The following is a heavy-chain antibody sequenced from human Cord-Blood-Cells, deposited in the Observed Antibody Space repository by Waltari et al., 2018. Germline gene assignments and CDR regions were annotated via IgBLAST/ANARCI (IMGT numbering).Heavy chain of an antibody. CDR2: INAGNGNT. V-gene: IGHV1-3*01. Sequence: QVQLAQSGAEVKKPGASVKVSCKASGYTFTSYAMHWVRQAPGQRLEWMGWINAGNGNTKYSQKFQGRVTITRDTSASTAYMELSSLRSEDTAVYYCARAYVTAARPAFDIWGQGTMVTVSS. CDR1: GYTFTSYA. D-gene: IGHD6-6*01. J-gene: IGHJ3*02. CDR3: ARAYVTAARPAFDI.